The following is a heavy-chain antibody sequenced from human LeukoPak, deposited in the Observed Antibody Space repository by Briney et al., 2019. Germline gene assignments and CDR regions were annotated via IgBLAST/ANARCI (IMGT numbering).Heavy chain of an antibody. Sequence: KTGGSLRLSCAPPGLTSRGNSMNWVRQAPGKGLEWVSSISSSSSYIYYADSVKGRFTISRDNAKNSLYLQMNSLRAEDTAVYYCARGSGYSSGNVFDYWGQGTLVTVSS. D-gene: IGHD6-19*01. J-gene: IGHJ4*02. CDR2: ISSSSSYI. CDR3: ARGSGYSSGNVFDY. CDR1: GLTSRGNS. V-gene: IGHV3-21*01.